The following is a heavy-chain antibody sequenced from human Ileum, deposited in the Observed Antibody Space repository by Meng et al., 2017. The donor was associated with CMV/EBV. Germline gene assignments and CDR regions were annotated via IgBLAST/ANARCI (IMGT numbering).Heavy chain of an antibody. CDR3: ARLDGDYIANWFDP. D-gene: IGHD4-17*01. J-gene: IGHJ5*02. CDR1: SGSISGSVYS. V-gene: IGHV4-39*07. CDR2: IFYSGTT. Sequence: SSGSISGSVYSWAGVRQPPGKGLEWIGGIFYSGTTYYNPSLKSRGTLSIDTSRNQFSLKLNSVTAADTAVYYCARLDGDYIANWFDPWGQGTLVTVSS.